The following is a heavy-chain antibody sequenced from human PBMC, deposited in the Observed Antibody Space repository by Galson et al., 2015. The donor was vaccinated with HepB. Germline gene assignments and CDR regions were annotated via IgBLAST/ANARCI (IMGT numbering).Heavy chain of an antibody. Sequence: SLRLSCAASGFTLSKSAMSWVRQAPGKGLEWVSTMSGGGDGTYYADSVKGRFTISRDNSKNTLYLQMNSLRAEDTAVYHCAKDRASPRITFFRGVKDYWGQGTLVIVSS. V-gene: IGHV3-23*01. CDR3: AKDRASPRITFFRGVKDY. J-gene: IGHJ4*02. CDR2: MSGGGDGT. CDR1: GFTLSKSA. D-gene: IGHD3-10*01.